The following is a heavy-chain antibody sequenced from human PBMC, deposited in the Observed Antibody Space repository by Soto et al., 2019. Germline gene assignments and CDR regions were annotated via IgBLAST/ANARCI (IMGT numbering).Heavy chain of an antibody. Sequence: EVQLVESGGGLVKPGGSLRLSCAASGFTFSSYSMNWVRQAPGKGLEWVSSISSSSSYIYYADSVKGRFTISRDNAKNSLYLQMNSLRAEDTAVYYCASEGVVPAAKPYYFDYWGQGTLVTVSS. CDR3: ASEGVVPAAKPYYFDY. D-gene: IGHD2-2*01. CDR2: ISSSSSYI. V-gene: IGHV3-21*01. J-gene: IGHJ4*02. CDR1: GFTFSSYS.